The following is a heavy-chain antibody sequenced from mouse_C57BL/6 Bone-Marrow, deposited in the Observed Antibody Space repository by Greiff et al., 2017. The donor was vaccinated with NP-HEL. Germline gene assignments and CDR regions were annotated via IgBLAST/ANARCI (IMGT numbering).Heavy chain of an antibody. Sequence: EVHLVESGGGLVQPGESLKLSCESNEYEFPSHDMSWVRKTPEKRLELVAAINSDGGSTYYPDPMERRFIISRDNTKKTLYQQMSSLRSEDAALYYCARHGRTWYFDVWGTGTTVTVSS. V-gene: IGHV5-2*01. CDR2: INSDGGST. J-gene: IGHJ1*03. CDR3: ARHGRTWYFDV. CDR1: EYEFPSHD.